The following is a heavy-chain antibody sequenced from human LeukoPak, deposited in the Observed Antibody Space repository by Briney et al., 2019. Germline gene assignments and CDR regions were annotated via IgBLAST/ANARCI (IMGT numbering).Heavy chain of an antibody. CDR1: GFALSSHW. Sequence: PGGSLRLSCAASGFALSSHWMTWVRQAPGKGLDWVAVISNDGSKKYYADSVKGRFTISRDNSKNTLSLQVSSLRTEDTAVYYCAKDRYSYAFEYSDSWGQGTLVTVSS. CDR2: ISNDGSKK. J-gene: IGHJ4*02. D-gene: IGHD5-18*01. V-gene: IGHV3-30*18. CDR3: AKDRYSYAFEYSDS.